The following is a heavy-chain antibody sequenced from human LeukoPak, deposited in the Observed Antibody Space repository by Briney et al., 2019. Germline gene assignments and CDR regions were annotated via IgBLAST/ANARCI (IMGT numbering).Heavy chain of an antibody. V-gene: IGHV3-48*03. CDR1: GFTFSSYE. J-gene: IGHJ4*02. CDR3: ARERINCRGDCYAY. D-gene: IGHD2-15*01. CDR2: IGTGDNK. Sequence: QAGGSLRLSCEASGFTFSSYEMNWVRQAPGKGLEWVSYIGTGDNKHYADSLKGRFTTSRDDAKNSLYLQMNSLKADDTAVYYCARERINCRGDCYAYWGQGTLVTVSS.